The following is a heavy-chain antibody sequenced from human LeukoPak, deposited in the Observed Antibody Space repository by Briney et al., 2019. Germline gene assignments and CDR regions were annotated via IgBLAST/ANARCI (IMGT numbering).Heavy chain of an antibody. CDR1: GFTFTNYA. CDR2: LSGSGDIT. CDR3: AKGKDGSGSSVPDY. D-gene: IGHD3-10*01. Sequence: PGGSLRLSCAASGFTFTNYAMSWVRQAPGRGLEWVSSLSGSGDITNFADSVKGRFTISRDNSKDTLYLQMNSLRAEDTAVYYCAKGKDGSGSSVPDYWGQGTLVTVSS. J-gene: IGHJ4*02. V-gene: IGHV3-23*01.